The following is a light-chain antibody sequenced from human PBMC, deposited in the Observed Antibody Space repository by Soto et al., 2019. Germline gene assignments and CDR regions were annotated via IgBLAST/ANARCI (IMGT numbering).Light chain of an antibody. CDR3: QQYSSYWT. J-gene: IGKJ1*01. CDR2: DAS. V-gene: IGKV1-5*01. CDR1: QSISSW. Sequence: DIQITQSPSTLSASVGDRVTITFRASQSISSWLAWYQQTPGKAPKLLIYDASILESGVPSRFSGSGSGTEFTLTISSLQPDDFATYYCQQYSSYWTFGQGTKVDIK.